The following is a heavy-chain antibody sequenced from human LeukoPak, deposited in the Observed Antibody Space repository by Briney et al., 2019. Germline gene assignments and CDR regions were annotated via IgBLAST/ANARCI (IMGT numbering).Heavy chain of an antibody. CDR2: LYTGGST. J-gene: IGHJ4*02. CDR3: ARDHWNYHAFDY. Sequence: GGSLRLSCAASGFLVSDNYMHWLRQAPGKGLEWVSVLYTGGSTYYADSGKGRFTISRDNSKNTLYLQMNSLRVEDTAVYYCARDHWNYHAFDYWGQGTLVTVSS. V-gene: IGHV3-53*01. CDR1: GFLVSDNY. D-gene: IGHD1-7*01.